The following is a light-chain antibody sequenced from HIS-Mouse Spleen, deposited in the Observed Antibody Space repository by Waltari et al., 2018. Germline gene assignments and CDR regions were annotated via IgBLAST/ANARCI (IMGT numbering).Light chain of an antibody. Sequence: QSALTQPASVSGSPGQSITISCTGTSSHVGGYNYVSWYQQHPGKSPKPMIYDVSMRPSGVANPFSGSKSGNTASLTISGLQAEDEADYYCSSYTSSSTLYVFGTGTKVTVL. CDR2: DVS. V-gene: IGLV2-14*03. CDR1: SSHVGGYNY. CDR3: SSYTSSSTLYV. J-gene: IGLJ1*01.